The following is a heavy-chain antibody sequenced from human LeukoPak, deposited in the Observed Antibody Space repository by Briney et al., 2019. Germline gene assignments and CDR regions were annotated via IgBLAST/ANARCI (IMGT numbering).Heavy chain of an antibody. J-gene: IGHJ4*02. D-gene: IGHD3-22*01. CDR3: ARGGDSSGSKGDDY. Sequence: GSLRLSCAASGFSLSTYWMHWIRQPPGKGLEWIGEISHSGDTNYNPSLKSRVTISVDTSKNQFSLKLSSVTAADTAVYYCARGGDSSGSKGDDYWGQGTLVTVSS. CDR1: GFSLSTYW. V-gene: IGHV4-34*01. CDR2: ISHSGDT.